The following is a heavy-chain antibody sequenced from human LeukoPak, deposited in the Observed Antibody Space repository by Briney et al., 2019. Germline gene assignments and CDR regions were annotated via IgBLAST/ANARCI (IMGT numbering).Heavy chain of an antibody. J-gene: IGHJ5*02. Sequence: PSETLSLTCTVSGGSISTYYWNWIRQPPGKGLGWIGYIYYSGSTKYNPSLKTRVTISVGTSKNQFSLKLSSVTAADTAVYYCARGDVVATALDPWGQGTLVTVSS. CDR2: IYYSGST. CDR1: GGSISTYY. D-gene: IGHD5-12*01. V-gene: IGHV4-59*08. CDR3: ARGDVVATALDP.